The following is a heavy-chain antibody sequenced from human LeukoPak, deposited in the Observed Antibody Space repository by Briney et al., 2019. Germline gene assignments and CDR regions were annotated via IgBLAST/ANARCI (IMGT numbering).Heavy chain of an antibody. D-gene: IGHD6-19*01. CDR3: ARQRDHSSGWYFDY. CDR1: GGSISSSFYY. CDR2: VSHSWST. J-gene: IGHJ4*02. Sequence: SETLSLTCSAGGSISSSFYYWGWIRQPPGKGLEWIGSVSHSWSTYYNPSLKSRVTLSVDTSKNQFSLKLTSVTAADAAVYYCARQRDHSSGWYFDYWGQGTLVTVSS. V-gene: IGHV4-39*01.